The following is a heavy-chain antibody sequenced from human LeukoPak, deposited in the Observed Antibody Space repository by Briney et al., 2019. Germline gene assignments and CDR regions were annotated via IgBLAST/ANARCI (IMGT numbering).Heavy chain of an antibody. CDR1: GFTFSSHG. CDR2: RSYDGTNK. Sequence: GGSLRLSCAASGFTFSSHGMHWVRQAPAKGLEWVALRSYDGTNKVYADSVKGRFTISRDNSKNTLYLEMNNLRAEDTAVYYCAKRGYCSGGRCYSFHFDYWGQGTLVTVSS. V-gene: IGHV3-30*18. J-gene: IGHJ4*02. CDR3: AKRGYCSGGRCYSFHFDY. D-gene: IGHD2-15*01.